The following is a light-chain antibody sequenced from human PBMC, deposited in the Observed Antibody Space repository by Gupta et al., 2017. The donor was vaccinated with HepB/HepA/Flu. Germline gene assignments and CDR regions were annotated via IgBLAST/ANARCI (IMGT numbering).Light chain of an antibody. Sequence: LVLTPSPATLSLSPGERATLSCRASQSVSSNLAWYQQKPGQAPRLLIYGASTRATGIPARFSGSGSGTEFNLTISSLQSEDFAVYYCQQYNNWPRSFGQGTKLEIK. CDR2: GAS. V-gene: IGKV3-15*01. CDR1: QSVSSN. CDR3: QQYNNWPRS. J-gene: IGKJ2*04.